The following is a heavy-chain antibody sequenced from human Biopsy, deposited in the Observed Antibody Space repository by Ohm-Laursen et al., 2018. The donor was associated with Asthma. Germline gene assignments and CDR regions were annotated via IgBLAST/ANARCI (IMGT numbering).Heavy chain of an antibody. V-gene: IGHV4-34*01. CDR3: ARGSSARLSQWELLGSGGKRAHSYYGMDV. J-gene: IGHJ6*02. CDR2: PHHSGNT. CDR1: GGSFSSNY. Sequence: SDTLSLTSSVYGGSFSSNYWSWIRQTPGQGLEWLWDPHHSGNTNTNPALSRCLILSVDTSRKLYSLRLTSVTDADAAVYYCARGSSARLSQWELLGSGGKRAHSYYGMDVWGQGTTVTVSS. D-gene: IGHD1-26*01.